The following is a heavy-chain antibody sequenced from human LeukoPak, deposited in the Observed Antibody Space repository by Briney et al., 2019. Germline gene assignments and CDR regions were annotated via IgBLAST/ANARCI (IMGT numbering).Heavy chain of an antibody. Sequence: PGGSLRLSCAASGFTFSSYAMHWVRQAPGKGLEWVSSISSSSNYIYYADSVKGRFTISRDNAKNSLYLQMNSLRAEDTAVYYCASGDGYFDYWGRGTLVTVSS. D-gene: IGHD5-24*01. CDR2: ISSSSNYI. V-gene: IGHV3-21*01. CDR1: GFTFSSYA. J-gene: IGHJ4*02. CDR3: ASGDGYFDY.